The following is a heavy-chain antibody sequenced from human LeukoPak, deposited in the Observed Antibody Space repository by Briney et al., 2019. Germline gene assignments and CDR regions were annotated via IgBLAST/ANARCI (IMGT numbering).Heavy chain of an antibody. J-gene: IGHJ3*02. CDR1: GYTFTSYG. V-gene: IGHV1-18*01. Sequence: ASVKVSCKASGYTFTSYGISWVRQAPGQGLERMGWISAYNGNTNYAQKLQGRVTMTTDTSTSTAYMELGSLRSDDTAVYYCASPYCSSTSCYRHGDAFDIWGHGTMVTVSS. CDR3: ASPYCSSTSCYRHGDAFDI. D-gene: IGHD2-2*01. CDR2: ISAYNGNT.